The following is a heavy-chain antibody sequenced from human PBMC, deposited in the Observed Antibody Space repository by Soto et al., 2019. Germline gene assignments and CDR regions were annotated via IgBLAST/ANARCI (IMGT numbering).Heavy chain of an antibody. J-gene: IGHJ4*02. V-gene: IGHV1-69*13. D-gene: IGHD2-8*01. CDR1: GGTFSSYA. CDR2: IIPIFGTA. CDR3: ARGLYCTNGVCYSLLDY. Sequence: ASVKVSCKASGGTFSSYAISWVRQAPGQGLEWMGGIIPIFGTANYAQKFQGRVTITADESTSTAYMELSSLRSEDTAVYYCARGLYCTNGVCYSLLDYWGQGTLVTVSS.